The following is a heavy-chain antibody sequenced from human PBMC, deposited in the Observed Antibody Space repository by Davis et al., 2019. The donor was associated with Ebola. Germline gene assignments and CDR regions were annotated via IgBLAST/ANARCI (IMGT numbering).Heavy chain of an antibody. CDR3: ARDSKNILGYGMDV. Sequence: GGSLRLSCAASGFTFSSYDMHWVRQATGKGLEWVSAIGTAGDTYYPGSVKGRFTISRENAKNSLYLQMNSLRAGDTAVYYCARDSKNILGYGMDVWGQGTTVTVSS. D-gene: IGHD2/OR15-2a*01. J-gene: IGHJ6*02. CDR1: GFTFSSYD. V-gene: IGHV3-13*01. CDR2: IGTAGDT.